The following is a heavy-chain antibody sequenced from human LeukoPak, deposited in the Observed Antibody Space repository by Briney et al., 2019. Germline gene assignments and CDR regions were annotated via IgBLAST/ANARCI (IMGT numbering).Heavy chain of an antibody. CDR3: ARTKQWLATYYFDY. Sequence: GGSLRLSCAASGFTLSSYAMSWVRQAPGKGLEWVSSISGSGGRTHYADSVRGRFTISRDNAKNSLYLQMNSLRAEDTAVYYCARTKQWLATYYFDYWGQGTLVTVSS. J-gene: IGHJ4*02. V-gene: IGHV3-23*01. CDR1: GFTLSSYA. D-gene: IGHD6-19*01. CDR2: ISGSGGRT.